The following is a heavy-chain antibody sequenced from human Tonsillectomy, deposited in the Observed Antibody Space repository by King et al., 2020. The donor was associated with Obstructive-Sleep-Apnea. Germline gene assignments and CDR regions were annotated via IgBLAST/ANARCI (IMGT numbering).Heavy chain of an antibody. CDR2: IRSKAYGGTT. CDR1: GFTFGDYA. D-gene: IGHD2-21*01. J-gene: IGHJ6*02. CDR3: TRVIIPGSYYYYGMDV. V-gene: IGHV3-49*03. Sequence: VQLVEYGGGLVQPGRSLRLSCTASGFTFGDYAMSWFRQAPGKGLEWVGFIRSKAYGGTTEYAASVKGRFTISRDDSKSIAYLQMNSLKTEDAAVYYCTRVIIPGSYYYYGMDVWGQGTTVTVSS.